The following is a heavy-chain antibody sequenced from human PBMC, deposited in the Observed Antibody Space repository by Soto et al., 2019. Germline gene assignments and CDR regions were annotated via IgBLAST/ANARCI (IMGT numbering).Heavy chain of an antibody. Sequence: SETLSLTCTVSGGSISSYYWSWIRQPPGKGLEWIGYIYYSGSNNYNPSRKSRVTISVDTSKNQFYLKLSSVNAADTAVYYCARQIWGSVDYWGQGTLVTVSS. CDR3: ARQIWGSVDY. CDR2: IYYSGSN. CDR1: GGSISSYY. V-gene: IGHV4-59*01. J-gene: IGHJ4*02. D-gene: IGHD7-27*01.